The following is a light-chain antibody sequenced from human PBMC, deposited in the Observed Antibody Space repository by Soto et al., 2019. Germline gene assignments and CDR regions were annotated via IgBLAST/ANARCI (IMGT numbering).Light chain of an antibody. CDR3: SSYTRSSTLMV. Sequence: QSVLTQPASVSGSPGQSSTISCTGTSSDVGGYNYVSWYQQHPGKAPKLMIYDVSKQPTGVSNRLSGSKSGNTASLTSSGLQAEDDVGYDCSSYTRSSTLMVFGGGTKVIVL. CDR1: SSDVGGYNY. J-gene: IGLJ2*01. V-gene: IGLV2-14*01. CDR2: DVS.